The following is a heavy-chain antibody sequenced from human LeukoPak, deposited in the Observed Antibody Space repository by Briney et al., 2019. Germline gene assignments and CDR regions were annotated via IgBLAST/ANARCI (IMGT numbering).Heavy chain of an antibody. Sequence: PGGSLRLSCAASGFTFDDYAMHWVRQALGKGLEWVSGISWNSGSIGYADSVKGRFTISRDNAKNSLYLQMNSLRAEDTALYYCAKDTLYSFEMGPYYFDYWGQGTLVTVSS. CDR3: AKDTLYSFEMGPYYFDY. V-gene: IGHV3-9*01. CDR2: ISWNSGSI. J-gene: IGHJ4*02. D-gene: IGHD2/OR15-2a*01. CDR1: GFTFDDYA.